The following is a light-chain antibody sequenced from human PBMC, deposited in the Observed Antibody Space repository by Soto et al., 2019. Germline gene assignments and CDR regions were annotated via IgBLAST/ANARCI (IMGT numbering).Light chain of an antibody. CDR1: QSISSY. V-gene: IGKV1-39*01. J-gene: IGKJ3*01. CDR2: AAS. CDR3: QQSYSTPT. Sequence: IQMTHSPSSLSASVLDRVTITFRASQSISSYLNWYQQKPGKAPKLLIYAASSLQSGVPSRFSGSGSGTDFTLTISSLQPEDFATYYCQQSYSTPTFGPGTKVDIK.